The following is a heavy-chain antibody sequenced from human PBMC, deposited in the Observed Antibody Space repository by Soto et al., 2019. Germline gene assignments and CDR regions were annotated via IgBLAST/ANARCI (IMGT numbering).Heavy chain of an antibody. V-gene: IGHV1-2*04. J-gene: IGHJ6*02. D-gene: IGHD2-2*01. CDR2: INPNSGGT. CDR1: GYTFTGHY. Sequence: ASVKVSCKASGYTFTGHYMHWVRQAPGQGLEWMGWINPNSGGTNYAQKFQGWVTMTRDTSISTAYMELSRLRSDDTAVYYCARGGYCSSTSCYAGYYYYYYGMDVWGQGTTVTVSS. CDR3: ARGGYCSSTSCYAGYYYYYYGMDV.